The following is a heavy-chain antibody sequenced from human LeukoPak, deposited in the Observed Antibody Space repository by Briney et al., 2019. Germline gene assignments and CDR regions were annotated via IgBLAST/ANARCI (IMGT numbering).Heavy chain of an antibody. J-gene: IGHJ3*02. CDR2: INHSGST. Sequence: PSETLPLTCAVYGGSFSGYYWSWIRQPPGKGLEWIGEINHSGSTNYNPSLKSRVTISVDTSKNQFSLKLSSVTAADTAVYYCARPKERWLPYDAFDIWGQGTMVTVSS. D-gene: IGHD5-12*01. V-gene: IGHV4-34*01. CDR3: ARPKERWLPYDAFDI. CDR1: GGSFSGYY.